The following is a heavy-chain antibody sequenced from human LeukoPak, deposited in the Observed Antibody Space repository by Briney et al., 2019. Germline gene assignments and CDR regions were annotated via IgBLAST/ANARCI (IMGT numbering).Heavy chain of an antibody. CDR1: GGTFSSYA. D-gene: IGHD2-2*01. CDR3: ARTIVVVPAAVSSWFDP. CDR2: IIPIFGTA. V-gene: IGHV1-69*13. Sequence: SVKVSCKASGGTFSSYAISWVRQAPGQGLEWMGGIIPIFGTANYAQKFQGRVTITADESTSTAYMELSSLRSEDTAVYYCARTIVVVPAAVSSWFDPWGQGTLVTVSS. J-gene: IGHJ5*02.